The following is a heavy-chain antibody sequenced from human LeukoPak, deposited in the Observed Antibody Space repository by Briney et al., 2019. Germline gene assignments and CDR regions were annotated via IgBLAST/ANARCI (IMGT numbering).Heavy chain of an antibody. D-gene: IGHD2-15*01. CDR1: GFTFSSYS. J-gene: IGHJ4*02. Sequence: GGSLRLSCAASGFTFSSYSMNWVRQAPGKGLEWVSYISSSSSTICYADSVKGRFTISRDNAKNSLYLQMNSLRAEDTAVYYCARDAGYCSGGSCSYFDYWGQGTLVTVSS. CDR2: ISSSSSTI. CDR3: ARDAGYCSGGSCSYFDY. V-gene: IGHV3-48*04.